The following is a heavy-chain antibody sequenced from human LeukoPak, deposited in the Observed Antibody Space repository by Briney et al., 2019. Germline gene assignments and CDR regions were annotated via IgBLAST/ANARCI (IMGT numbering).Heavy chain of an antibody. V-gene: IGHV1-2*02. CDR2: INPNSGGT. CDR1: GYTFIGYY. CDR3: ARGGDIYGSSPFDY. J-gene: IGHJ4*02. Sequence: GASVKVSCKASGYTFIGYYIHWVRQAPGQGLEWMGXINPNSGGTNYAQKFQGRVTMTRDTSISTAYMELSSLRSDDTAVYYCARGGDIYGSSPFDYWGQGTLVTVSS. D-gene: IGHD5-18*01.